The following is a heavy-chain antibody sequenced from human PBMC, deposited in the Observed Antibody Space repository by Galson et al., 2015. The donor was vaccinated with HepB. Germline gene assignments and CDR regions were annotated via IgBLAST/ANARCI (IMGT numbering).Heavy chain of an antibody. CDR3: AKGFHFRVVTSGCFDY. CDR2: ISGSGGST. J-gene: IGHJ4*02. D-gene: IGHD3-3*01. V-gene: IGHV3-23*01. CDR1: GFTFSSYA. Sequence: SLRLSCAASGFTFSSYAMSWVRQAPGKGLEWVSAISGSGGSTYYADSVKGRFTISRDNSKNTLYLQMNSLRAEDTAVYYCAKGFHFRVVTSGCFDYWGQGTLVTVSS.